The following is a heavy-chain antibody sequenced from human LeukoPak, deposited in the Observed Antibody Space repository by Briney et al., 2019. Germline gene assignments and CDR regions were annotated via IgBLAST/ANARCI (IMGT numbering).Heavy chain of an antibody. V-gene: IGHV4-31*03. Sequence: SETLSLTCSVFGGSLNGGSFYWSWLRQHPERGLEWLGYISYSGSTHFNPSLKSRVSISRDTSKNQFSLNVNSVPAADTGVYYCARMPRGLLVVTPYYFDSWGQGTLVTVSS. J-gene: IGHJ4*02. CDR2: ISYSGST. CDR1: GGSLNGGSFY. CDR3: ARMPRGLLVVTPYYFDS. D-gene: IGHD2-21*02.